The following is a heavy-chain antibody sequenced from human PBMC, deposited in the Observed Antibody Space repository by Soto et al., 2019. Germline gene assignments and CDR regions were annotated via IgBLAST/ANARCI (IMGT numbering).Heavy chain of an antibody. D-gene: IGHD3-3*01. CDR1: GFTFSSYA. CDR2: ISGSGGST. J-gene: IGHJ4*02. Sequence: LRLSCAASGFTFSSYAMSWVRQAPGKGLEWVSAISGSGGSTYYADSVKGRFTISRDNSKNTLYLQMNSLRAEDTAVYYCANGRVYDFWSGYRFDYWGQGTLVTVSS. V-gene: IGHV3-23*01. CDR3: ANGRVYDFWSGYRFDY.